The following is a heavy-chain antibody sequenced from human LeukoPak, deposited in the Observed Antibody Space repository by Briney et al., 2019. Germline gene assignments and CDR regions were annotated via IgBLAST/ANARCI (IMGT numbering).Heavy chain of an antibody. D-gene: IGHD6-6*01. CDR1: GGFISSYY. Sequence: PSETLSLTCTVSGGFISSYYWSWIRQPPGKGLEWIGYIYYSGSTTYTPSLKSRVSMSVDTSKNQFYLQLSTVTAADTAVYYCARRGAARRYDGLDVWGEGTTVTVPS. CDR2: IYYSGST. CDR3: ARRGAARRYDGLDV. V-gene: IGHV4-59*08. J-gene: IGHJ6*04.